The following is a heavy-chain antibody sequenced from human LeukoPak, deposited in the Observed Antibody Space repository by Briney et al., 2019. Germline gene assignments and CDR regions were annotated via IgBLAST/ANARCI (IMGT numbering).Heavy chain of an antibody. CDR1: GGSISSYY. D-gene: IGHD3-22*01. V-gene: IGHV4-59*08. CDR3: ARHSTSGYYYDFDY. J-gene: IGHJ4*02. Sequence: SETLSLTCTVSGGSISSYYWSWIRQPPGKGLEWIGYIYYSGSTNYNPSLKSRVTISVDTSKNQFSLKLSSVTAADTDVYYCARHSTSGYYYDFDYWGQGTLVTVSS. CDR2: IYYSGST.